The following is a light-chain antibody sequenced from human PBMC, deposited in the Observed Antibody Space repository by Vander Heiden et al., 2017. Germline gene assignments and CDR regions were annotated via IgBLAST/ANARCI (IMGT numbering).Light chain of an antibody. CDR2: GNS. CDR1: SPNIGRNT. J-gene: IGLJ3*02. Sequence: QSVLTQPPSASGTPGQRVTISCSGSSPNIGRNTVNWYQQLPGTAPKLLIYGNSQRPSGVPDRFSGSKSGTSASMAISGLQSEDEADYYCAAWDDTLKGVFGGGTKLTVL. V-gene: IGLV1-44*01. CDR3: AAWDDTLKGV.